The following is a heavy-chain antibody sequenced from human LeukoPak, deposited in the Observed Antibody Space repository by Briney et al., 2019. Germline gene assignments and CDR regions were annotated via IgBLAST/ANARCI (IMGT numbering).Heavy chain of an antibody. J-gene: IGHJ6*02. CDR2: IYYSGST. CDR3: ARQPGYGSGSYYGYGMDV. Sequence: SDTLSLTCTVSGGSISSYYWSWIRQPPGKGLEWIGYIYYSGSTNYNPSLKSRVTISVDTSKNQFSLKLSSVTAADTAVYYCARQPGYGSGSYYGYGMDVWGQGTTVTVSS. CDR1: GGSISSYY. V-gene: IGHV4-59*08. D-gene: IGHD3-10*01.